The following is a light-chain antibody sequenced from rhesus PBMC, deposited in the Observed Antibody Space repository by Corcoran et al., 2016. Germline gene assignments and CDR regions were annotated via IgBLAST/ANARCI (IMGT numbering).Light chain of an antibody. CDR1: QSVSSY. CDR3: YQHSSGYS. Sequence: QVILTQSPATLSLSPGERATLSCRASQSVSSYLAWYQQQPGQAPRLLIYGASSRATGIPERFSGSGSGTDFTLTINSLEPEDVGVYHCYQHSSGYSFGQGTKVEIK. CDR2: GAS. J-gene: IGKJ2*01. V-gene: IGKV3-10*01.